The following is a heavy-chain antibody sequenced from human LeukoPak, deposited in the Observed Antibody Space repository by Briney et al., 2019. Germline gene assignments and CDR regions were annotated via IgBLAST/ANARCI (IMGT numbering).Heavy chain of an antibody. D-gene: IGHD3-22*01. V-gene: IGHV1-2*02. CDR2: INPNSGGA. CDR3: ARSSGYYFHPFDY. J-gene: IGHJ4*02. Sequence: ASVKVSCKASGYIFTGYYMHWVRQAPGQGLEWMGWINPNSGGANYAQKFQGRVAMTRDTSINTAYMELSRLRSDDTAVYYCARSSGYYFHPFDYWGQGTLVTVSS. CDR1: GYIFTGYY.